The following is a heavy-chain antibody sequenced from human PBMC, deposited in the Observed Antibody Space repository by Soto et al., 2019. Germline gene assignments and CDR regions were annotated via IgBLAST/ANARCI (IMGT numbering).Heavy chain of an antibody. CDR2: ISSSGSTI. Sequence: EVQLVESGGGLVQPGGSLRLSCAASGFTFSSYSMTWVRQAPGKGLEWVSYISSSGSTIYYADSVKGRFTISRDNAQNSLFLQMISLRAEDTAVYYCARDERAYGADALDIRGQGTMVTVSS. J-gene: IGHJ3*02. CDR3: ARDERAYGADALDI. D-gene: IGHD4-17*01. CDR1: GFTFSSYS. V-gene: IGHV3-48*01.